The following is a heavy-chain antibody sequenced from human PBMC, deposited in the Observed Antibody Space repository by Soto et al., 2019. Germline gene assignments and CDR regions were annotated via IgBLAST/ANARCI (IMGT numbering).Heavy chain of an antibody. D-gene: IGHD3-10*01. V-gene: IGHV1-8*01. CDR2: MNPNSGNT. Sequence: ASVTVSCKASGYTFTSYDINWVRQATGQGLEWMGWMNPNSGNTGYAQKFQGRVTMTRNTSISTAYMELSSLRSEDTAVYYCARGSQLLWFGELQSAEVQYYMDVWGKGTTVTVSS. CDR3: ARGSQLLWFGELQSAEVQYYMDV. CDR1: GYTFTSYD. J-gene: IGHJ6*03.